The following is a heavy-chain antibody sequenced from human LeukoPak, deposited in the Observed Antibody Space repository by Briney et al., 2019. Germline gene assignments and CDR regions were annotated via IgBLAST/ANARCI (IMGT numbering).Heavy chain of an antibody. V-gene: IGHV5-51*01. D-gene: IGHD6-13*01. CDR3: VRHATIAAAFDP. CDR1: GYTFNNYW. J-gene: IGHJ5*02. Sequence: GESLKISCKTSGYTFNNYWIGWVRQMPGKGLEWMGIIYPRDSDTRYRPSFEGQVTMSVDKSISTAYLQWSSLKASDTAMYYCVRHATIAAAFDPWGQGTLVTVSS. CDR2: IYPRDSDT.